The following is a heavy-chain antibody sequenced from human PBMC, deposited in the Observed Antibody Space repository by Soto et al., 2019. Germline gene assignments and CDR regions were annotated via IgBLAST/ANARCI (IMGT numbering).Heavy chain of an antibody. J-gene: IGHJ4*01. Sequence: QITLKESGPTLVKPTQTLTLTCTFSGFSLSSTRMAVGWIRQPPGKALEWLALIYWDDDKRYSPFLKSRLTITKEPPKNPVALTMSNIGPVDPARSSRAPILVACLGYYFGHWGPGNLVTVS. CDR1: GFSLSSTRMA. CDR3: APILVACLGYYFGH. D-gene: IGHD5-12*01. V-gene: IGHV2-5*02. CDR2: IYWDDDK.